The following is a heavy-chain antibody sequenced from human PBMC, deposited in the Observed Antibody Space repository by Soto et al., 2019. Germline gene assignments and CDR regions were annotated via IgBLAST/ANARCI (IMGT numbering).Heavy chain of an antibody. CDR3: ARSTSLGGMDV. V-gene: IGHV3-21*01. CDR2: IRRSGDYT. CDR1: GFSFSTYS. D-gene: IGHD1-1*01. Sequence: EVQLVESGGGLVMPGGSLRLSCIASGFSFSTYSMNWVRQAPGKGLEWVSSIRRSGDYTYYADSLKGRFTISRDNAKNSLSLHMISLRAEDTAVYYCARSTSLGGMDVWGQGTTVTVSS. J-gene: IGHJ6*02.